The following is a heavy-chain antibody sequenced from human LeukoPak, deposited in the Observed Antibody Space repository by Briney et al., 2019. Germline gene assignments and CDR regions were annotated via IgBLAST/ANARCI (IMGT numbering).Heavy chain of an antibody. D-gene: IGHD3-9*01. CDR1: GFTFSSYG. Sequence: PGGSLRLSCAASGFTFSSYGMHWVRQAPGKGLEWVAVIWYDGSNKYYADSVKGRFTISRDNSENTLYLQMNSLRAEDTAVYYCARGIGAYYDILTGYGHYYGMDVRGQGTTVTVSS. CDR3: ARGIGAYYDILTGYGHYYGMDV. J-gene: IGHJ6*02. V-gene: IGHV3-33*01. CDR2: IWYDGSNK.